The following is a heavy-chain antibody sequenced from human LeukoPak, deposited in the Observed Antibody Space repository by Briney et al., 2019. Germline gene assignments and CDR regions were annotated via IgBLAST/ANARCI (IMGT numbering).Heavy chain of an antibody. V-gene: IGHV3-23*01. D-gene: IGHD6-13*01. J-gene: IGHJ6*03. CDR1: GFTFSTYA. CDR2: MSGSGST. Sequence: GGSLRLSCAVSGFTFSTYAMSWVRQAPGKGLEWVSTMSGSGSTYNADSVKGRFTISRDNSKNSLYLLMNSLRAEDTAVYYCARERQQLVDFYYYYMDVWGKGTTVTVSS. CDR3: ARERQQLVDFYYYYMDV.